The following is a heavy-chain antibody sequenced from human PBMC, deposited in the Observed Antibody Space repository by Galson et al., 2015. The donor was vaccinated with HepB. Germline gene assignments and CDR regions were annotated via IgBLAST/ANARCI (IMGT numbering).Heavy chain of an antibody. J-gene: IGHJ6*02. CDR2: ISGGGGST. Sequence: SLRLSCAASGFTFSSYAMTWVRQAPGKGLEWVSAISGGGGSTYYADSVRGRFTISRDNSKNTLYLQMNSLRADDTAVYYCAKGLSKNYYYYIMDVWGQGTTVTVSS. V-gene: IGHV3-23*01. CDR3: AKGLSKNYYYYIMDV. CDR1: GFTFSSYA. D-gene: IGHD3-10*01.